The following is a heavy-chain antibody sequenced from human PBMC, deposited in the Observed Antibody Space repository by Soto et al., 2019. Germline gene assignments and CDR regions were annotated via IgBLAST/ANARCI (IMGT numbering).Heavy chain of an antibody. D-gene: IGHD3-9*01. V-gene: IGHV3-30*18. CDR2: ISYHGSTI. Sequence: QVQLVESGGGVVQPGRSLRLSCAASGFTCSSYGMHWVRQAPGTRLEWVAVISYHGSTIYYADSVKGRFTISRDNSKQTLYLQMNSLRAEDRVVYYGAKGMVGCFDWFLGAFDTWGKGTTVTVSS. J-gene: IGHJ3*02. CDR1: GFTCSSYG. CDR3: AKGMVGCFDWFLGAFDT.